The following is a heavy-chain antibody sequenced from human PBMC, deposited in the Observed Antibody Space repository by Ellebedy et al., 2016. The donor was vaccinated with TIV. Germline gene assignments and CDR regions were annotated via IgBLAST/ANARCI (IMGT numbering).Heavy chain of an antibody. D-gene: IGHD3-22*01. CDR1: GFTFHDYT. J-gene: IGHJ4*02. V-gene: IGHV3-43*01. CDR3: AKDTADHDISGYLGIAS. Sequence: GGSLRLXXAASGFTFHDYTMHWVRQVPGKGLEWVSLISWDGENTYYLESVKGRFTISRDNSKDSLYLQMNSLRPEDTAFYFCAKDTADHDISGYLGIASWGQGTLVTVSS. CDR2: ISWDGENT.